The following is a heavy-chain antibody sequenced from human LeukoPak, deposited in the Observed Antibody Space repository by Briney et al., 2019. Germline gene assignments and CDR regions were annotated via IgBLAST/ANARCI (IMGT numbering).Heavy chain of an antibody. CDR1: GFTFSSYS. D-gene: IGHD3-10*01. J-gene: IGHJ3*02. CDR2: ISSSSSTI. CDR3: ARRPYGSGDDAFDI. Sequence: PGGSLRLSCAASGFTFSSYSMNWVRQAPGKGLEWVSYISSSSSTIYYADSVKGRFTISRDNAKNSLYLQMNSLRAEDTAVYYCARRPYGSGDDAFDIWGQGTMVTVSS. V-gene: IGHV3-48*01.